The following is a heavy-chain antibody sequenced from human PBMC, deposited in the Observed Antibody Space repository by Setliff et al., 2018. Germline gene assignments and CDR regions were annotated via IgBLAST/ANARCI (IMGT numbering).Heavy chain of an antibody. CDR1: GYTFTSHY. V-gene: IGHV1-46*01. CDR2: INPSSGRT. D-gene: IGHD3-22*01. CDR3: ARDVFPYHYEGAFDI. J-gene: IGHJ3*02. Sequence: GASVKVSCKVSGYTFTSHYMHWVRQAPGLGLEWMGTINPSSGRTSYAQKFQGRVTMTRDTSTSTVYMDMGSLRSEDTAVYYCARDVFPYHYEGAFDIWGQGTMVTVSS.